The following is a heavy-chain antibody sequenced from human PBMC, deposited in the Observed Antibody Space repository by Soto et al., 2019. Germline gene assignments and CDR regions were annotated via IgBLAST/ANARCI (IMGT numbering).Heavy chain of an antibody. CDR3: AREDLRLKAFDY. CDR1: GYTFTSYY. Sequence: QVQLVQSGAEVKKPGASVKVSCKASGYTFTSYYMHWVRQAPGQGLEWKGIINPSGGSTSYAQKFQGRVTMTRNTSTSTVYMELSSLRSEDTAVYYCAREDLRLKAFDYWGQGTLVTVSS. D-gene: IGHD4-17*01. J-gene: IGHJ4*02. CDR2: INPSGGST. V-gene: IGHV1-46*01.